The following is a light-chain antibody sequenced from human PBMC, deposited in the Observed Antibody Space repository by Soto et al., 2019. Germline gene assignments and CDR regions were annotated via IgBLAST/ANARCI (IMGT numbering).Light chain of an antibody. Sequence: QSVLTQPPSVSGAPGQRVTISCTGSSSNIGAGYDVHWYLQLPGTAPKLIIFEVTKRPSGVPDRFSGSKSGNTASLTVSGLQTEDEAYYYCSSYAASSHLLFGGGTKLTVL. CDR2: EVT. V-gene: IGLV1-40*01. J-gene: IGLJ2*01. CDR1: SSNIGAGYD. CDR3: SSYAASSHLL.